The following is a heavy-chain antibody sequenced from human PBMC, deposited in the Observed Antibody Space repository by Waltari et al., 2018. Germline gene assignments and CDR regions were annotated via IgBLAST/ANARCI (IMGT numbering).Heavy chain of an antibody. V-gene: IGHV3-23*01. CDR2: ISGSGGST. Sequence: EVQLLESGGGLVQPGGSLRLSCAASGFTFSSYAMSWVRQAPGKGLEWVAAISGSGGSTYYADSVKGRFTISRDKSKNTLYLQMNSLRAEDTAVYYCARDYGYYYYGMDVWGQGTTVTVSS. CDR3: ARDYGYYYYGMDV. J-gene: IGHJ6*02. D-gene: IGHD3-10*01. CDR1: GFTFSSYA.